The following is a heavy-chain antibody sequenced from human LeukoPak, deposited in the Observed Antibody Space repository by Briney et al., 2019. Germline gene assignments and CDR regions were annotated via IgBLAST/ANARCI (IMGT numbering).Heavy chain of an antibody. CDR1: GGSISSYY. Sequence: SETLSLTCTVSGGSISSYYWSWIRQPPGKGLEWIGYIYYSGSTNYNPPLKSRVTISVDTSKNQFSLKLSSVTAADTAEYYCARTARSSGSYELRFDPWGQGTLVTVSS. CDR2: IYYSGST. J-gene: IGHJ5*02. D-gene: IGHD1-26*01. V-gene: IGHV4-59*08. CDR3: ARTARSSGSYELRFDP.